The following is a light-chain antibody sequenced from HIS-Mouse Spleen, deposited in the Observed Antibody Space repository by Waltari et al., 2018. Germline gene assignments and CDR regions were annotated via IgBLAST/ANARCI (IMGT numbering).Light chain of an antibody. CDR3: QQYGSSPPWT. J-gene: IGKJ1*01. CDR1: QSVSSSY. V-gene: IGKV3-20*01. Sequence: EIVMTQSPATLSLSPGERATLSCRASQSVSSSYLSWYQQKPGQAPRLLIYGASTRATGIPARFSGSGSGTDFTLTISRLEPEDFAVYYCQQYGSSPPWTFGQGTKVEIK. CDR2: GAS.